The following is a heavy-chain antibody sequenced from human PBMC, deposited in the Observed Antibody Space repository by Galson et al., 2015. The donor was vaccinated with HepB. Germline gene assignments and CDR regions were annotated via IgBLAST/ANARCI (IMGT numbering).Heavy chain of an antibody. CDR3: ARGWRGTYLSEGFDY. V-gene: IGHV4-61*05. Sequence: ETLSLTCAVSGVSISSSLYYWGWIRQSPGKGLEWIGYIYYSGSTNYNPSLKSRVTISADTSKNQFSLKLNSVTAADTAVYYCARGWRGTYLSEGFDYWGQGTLVTVSS. CDR1: GVSISSSLYY. D-gene: IGHD6-25*01. J-gene: IGHJ4*02. CDR2: IYYSGST.